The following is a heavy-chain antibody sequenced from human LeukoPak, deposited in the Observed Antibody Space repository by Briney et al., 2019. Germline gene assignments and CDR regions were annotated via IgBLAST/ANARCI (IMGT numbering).Heavy chain of an antibody. CDR1: GGSISSGSYY. CDR3: ARVVTIFGVGGMDV. D-gene: IGHD3-3*01. Sequence: SETLSLTCTASGGSISSGSYYWSWIGQPDGKGLEWIGRIHTSGSTNYNPSLKSRATISVDTSKNQFSLKLSSVTAADTAVYYCARVVTIFGVGGMDVWGQGTTVTVSS. J-gene: IGHJ6*02. V-gene: IGHV4-61*02. CDR2: IHTSGST.